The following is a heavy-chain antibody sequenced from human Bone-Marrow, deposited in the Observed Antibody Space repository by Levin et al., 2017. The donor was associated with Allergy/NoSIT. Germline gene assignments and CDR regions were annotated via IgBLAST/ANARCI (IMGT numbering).Heavy chain of an antibody. CDR3: AREGRPEDMVRGVITLSYYYYGMDV. CDR1: GFTFSSYE. V-gene: IGHV3-48*03. D-gene: IGHD3-10*01. J-gene: IGHJ6*02. Sequence: PGGSLRLSCAASGFTFSSYEMNWVRQAPGKGLEWVSYISSSGSTIYYADSVKGRFTISRDNAKNSLYLQMNSLRAEDTAVYYCAREGRPEDMVRGVITLSYYYYGMDVWGQGTTVTVSS. CDR2: ISSSGSTI.